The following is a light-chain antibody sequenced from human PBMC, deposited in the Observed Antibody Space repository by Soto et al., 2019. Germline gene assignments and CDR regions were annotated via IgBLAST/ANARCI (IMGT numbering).Light chain of an antibody. CDR1: SSNIGSHY. Sequence: QSVLTKPPSASGTPGQGVTISCSGSSSNIGSHYVYWYQQLPGTAPKLLMYSNNQRTSGVPDRFSGSKSGTSASLAISGLRSEDEADYYCAAWDDSLSGVVFGGGTKLTVL. V-gene: IGLV1-47*02. CDR3: AAWDDSLSGVV. CDR2: SNN. J-gene: IGLJ2*01.